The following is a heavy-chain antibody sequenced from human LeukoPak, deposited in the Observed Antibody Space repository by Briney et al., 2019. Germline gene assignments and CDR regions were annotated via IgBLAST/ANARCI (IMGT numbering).Heavy chain of an antibody. CDR1: GFTFSSYE. Sequence: LRLSCAASGFTFSSYEMNWVRQPPGKGLEWIGSIYYSGSTYYNPSLKSRVTISVDTSKNQFSLKLSSVTAADTAVYYCARRENPGIAAAYWYFDLWGRGTLVTVSS. D-gene: IGHD6-13*01. V-gene: IGHV4-39*01. CDR2: IYYSGST. J-gene: IGHJ2*01. CDR3: ARRENPGIAAAYWYFDL.